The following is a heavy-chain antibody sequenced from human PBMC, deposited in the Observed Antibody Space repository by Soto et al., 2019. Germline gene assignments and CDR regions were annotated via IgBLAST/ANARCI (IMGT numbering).Heavy chain of an antibody. D-gene: IGHD2-21*02. CDR3: AIGGDWFFFDI. Sequence: GESLTISCKGSGYSFSNYWIGCVRQMPGKGLEWMGIIYPDDSDTRYNPSFQGQVTISADKSISTAYLQWSSLKASDTAMYYCAIGGDWFFFDIWAQGTMVTVSS. V-gene: IGHV5-51*01. J-gene: IGHJ3*02. CDR1: GYSFSNYW. CDR2: IYPDDSDT.